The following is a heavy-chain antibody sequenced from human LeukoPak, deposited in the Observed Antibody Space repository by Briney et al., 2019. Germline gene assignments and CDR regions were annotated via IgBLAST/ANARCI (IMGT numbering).Heavy chain of an antibody. CDR3: ARDGPMTQSGAFDI. CDR2: IYYSGST. J-gene: IGHJ3*02. Sequence: ASETPSLTCTVSGGAISSYYWSWIRQPPREGLEWIWYIYYSGSTNYNPSLKSRVTISVDTSKNQFSLKLSSVTAADTAVYYCARDGPMTQSGAFDIWGQGTMVTVSS. D-gene: IGHD3-10*01. CDR1: GGAISSYY. V-gene: IGHV4-59*01.